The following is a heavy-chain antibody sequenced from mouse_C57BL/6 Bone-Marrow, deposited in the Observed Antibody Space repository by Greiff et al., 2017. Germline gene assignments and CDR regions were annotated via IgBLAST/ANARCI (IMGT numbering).Heavy chain of an antibody. CDR1: GFTFSSYG. CDR2: ISSGGSYT. CDR3: ARRRDYFDY. V-gene: IGHV5-6*02. J-gene: IGHJ2*01. Sequence: EVKLQESGGDLVKPGGSLKLSCAASGFTFSSYGMSWVRQTPDKRLEWVATISSGGSYTYYPDSVKGRFTISRDNAKNTLYLQMSSLKSEDTAMYYCARRRDYFDYWGQGTTLTVSS.